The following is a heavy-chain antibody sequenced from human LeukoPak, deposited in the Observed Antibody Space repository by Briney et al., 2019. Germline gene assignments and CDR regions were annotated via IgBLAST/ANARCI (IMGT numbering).Heavy chain of an antibody. J-gene: IGHJ4*02. Sequence: GGSLRLSCAASGFTFSSYAMSWVRQAPGNGLEWVSAISGSGGSTYYAGSVKGRFTISRDNSKNTLYLQMNSLRAEDTAVYYCAKGIAVAGTRSYYFDYWGQGTLVTVSS. CDR2: ISGSGGST. D-gene: IGHD6-19*01. V-gene: IGHV3-23*01. CDR1: GFTFSSYA. CDR3: AKGIAVAGTRSYYFDY.